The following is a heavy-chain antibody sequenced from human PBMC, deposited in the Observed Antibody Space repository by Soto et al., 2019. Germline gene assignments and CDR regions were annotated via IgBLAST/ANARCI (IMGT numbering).Heavy chain of an antibody. CDR1: GFTFSSYG. Sequence: GGSLRLSCAASGFTFSSYGMHWVRQAPGKXLEWVAVISYDGSNKYYADSVKGRFTISRDNSKNTLYLQMNSLRAEDTAVYYCAKARGAYCGGDCYSGAYYYYGMDVWGQGTTVTVSS. J-gene: IGHJ6*02. CDR2: ISYDGSNK. V-gene: IGHV3-30*18. D-gene: IGHD2-21*02. CDR3: AKARGAYCGGDCYSGAYYYYGMDV.